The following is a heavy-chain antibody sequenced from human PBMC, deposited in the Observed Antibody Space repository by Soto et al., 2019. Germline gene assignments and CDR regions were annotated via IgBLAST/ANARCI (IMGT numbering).Heavy chain of an antibody. Sequence: QAQLVQSGAEVRKPGSSVRVSCTTSGDAFNTFALNWVRQAPGQGLEWMGGIIPIFAKANYAQKFQGRLTIIADDSASTADMVLTRLTPEDTGVYYCAAEKCSGALCSPAGTYYFYNGIDVWGQGTTVTVAS. CDR3: AAEKCSGALCSPAGTYYFYNGIDV. CDR1: GDAFNTFA. D-gene: IGHD2-15*01. J-gene: IGHJ6*02. V-gene: IGHV1-69*01. CDR2: IIPIFAKA.